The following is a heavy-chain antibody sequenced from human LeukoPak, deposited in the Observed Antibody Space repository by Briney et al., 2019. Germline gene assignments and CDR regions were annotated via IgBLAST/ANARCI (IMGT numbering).Heavy chain of an antibody. CDR1: GGSISSSSYY. CDR3: ARPLGGDYVDY. Sequence: SETLSLTCTVSGGSISSSSYYWGWIRQPPGKGLEWIGSIYYSGSTYYNPSLKSRVTISVDTSKNQFSLKLSSVTAADTAVYYCARPLGGDYVDYWGQGTLVTVSS. D-gene: IGHD3-16*01. V-gene: IGHV4-39*01. CDR2: IYYSGST. J-gene: IGHJ4*02.